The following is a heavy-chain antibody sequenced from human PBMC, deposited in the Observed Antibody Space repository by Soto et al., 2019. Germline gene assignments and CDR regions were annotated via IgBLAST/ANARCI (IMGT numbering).Heavy chain of an antibody. CDR1: GFTFSDYY. Sequence: GGSLRLSCAASGFTFSDYYMSWIRQAPGKGLEWVSYISSSGSTIYYADSVKGRFTISRDNAKNSLYLQMNSLRAEDTAVYYCASGDYIWGSYRFILWGQGTMVTVSS. V-gene: IGHV3-11*01. CDR3: ASGDYIWGSYRFIL. D-gene: IGHD3-16*02. J-gene: IGHJ3*01. CDR2: ISSSGSTI.